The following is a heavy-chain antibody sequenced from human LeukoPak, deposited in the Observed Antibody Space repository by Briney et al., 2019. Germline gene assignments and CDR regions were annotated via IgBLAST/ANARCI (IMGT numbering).Heavy chain of an antibody. CDR1: GFTFSSYG. V-gene: IGHV3-74*01. CDR2: INSDGSST. CDR3: ARDQDGMGTTMDL. J-gene: IGHJ4*02. Sequence: PGRSLRLSCAASGFTFSSYGMHWVRQAPGEGLMWVSRINSDGSSTWYADSVKGRFTISRDNARNTLSLQMSSLGVEDTALYYCARDQDGMGTTMDLWGQGTQVIVSS. D-gene: IGHD1-1*01.